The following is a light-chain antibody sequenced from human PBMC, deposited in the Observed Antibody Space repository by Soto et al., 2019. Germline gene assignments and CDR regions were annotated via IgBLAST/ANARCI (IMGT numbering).Light chain of an antibody. CDR1: QSVSSTF. CDR3: GQFVSAPPRT. V-gene: IGKV3-20*01. CDR2: GVS. Sequence: EIVLTQSPGTLSLSPGERATLSCRASQSVSSTFLAWYQQKPGQAPRLLIYGVSERATGIPDRFSGSGSGTDCTLTISRLEPEDFSVYFCGQFVSAPPRTFGQGTKVEIK. J-gene: IGKJ1*01.